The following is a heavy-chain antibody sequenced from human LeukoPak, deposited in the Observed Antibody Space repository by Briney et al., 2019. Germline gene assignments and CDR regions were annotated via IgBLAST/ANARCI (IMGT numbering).Heavy chain of an antibody. Sequence: PGRSLRLSCTTSGFTFGDYAMSWVRQAPGKGLEWVGLIRSKAYVGTTEYAASVKGRFTISRDDSKSIAYLQMNSLKIEETAVYYCSRVWFYYGSSDYYFDYWGQGTLVTVSS. CDR1: GFTFGDYA. D-gene: IGHD3-22*01. V-gene: IGHV3-49*04. CDR2: IRSKAYVGTT. J-gene: IGHJ4*02. CDR3: SRVWFYYGSSDYYFDY.